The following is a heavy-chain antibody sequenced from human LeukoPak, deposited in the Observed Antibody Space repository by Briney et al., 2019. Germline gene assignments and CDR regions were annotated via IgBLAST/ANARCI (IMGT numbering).Heavy chain of an antibody. D-gene: IGHD6-19*01. J-gene: IGHJ4*02. CDR1: GITFNNYA. V-gene: IGHV3-23*01. CDR2: ISGSGGVT. CDR3: AKSVGWVKYYFDY. Sequence: GGSLRLSCAASGITFNNYAMSWVRQAPGKGLEWVSDISGSGGVTHYADSVKGRFTIPRDNSKNTLYLQMNSLRAEDTAVYYCAKSVGWVKYYFDYWGQGTLVTVSS.